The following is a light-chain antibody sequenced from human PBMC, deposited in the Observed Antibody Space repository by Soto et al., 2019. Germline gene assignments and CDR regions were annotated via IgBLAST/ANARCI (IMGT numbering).Light chain of an antibody. V-gene: IGLV7-46*01. Sequence: QAVVTQEPSLTVSPGGTVTLTCGSSTGAVTSGHYPYWFQQKPGQAPRTLIYDTSNKHSWTPARFSGSLLGGKAALTLSGAQPEDEAEYYCWLSYSGARYVFGTGTKLTVL. CDR1: TGAVTSGHY. CDR3: WLSYSGARYV. J-gene: IGLJ1*01. CDR2: DTS.